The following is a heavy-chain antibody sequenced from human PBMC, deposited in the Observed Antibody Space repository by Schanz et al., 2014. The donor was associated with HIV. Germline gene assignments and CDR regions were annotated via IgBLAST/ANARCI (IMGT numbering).Heavy chain of an antibody. D-gene: IGHD7-27*01. V-gene: IGHV3-74*01. CDR1: GFTFSSYG. CDR3: ATLETGATYYYYYYMDV. J-gene: IGHJ6*02. CDR2: IKSDGSST. Sequence: VQLVESEGGLVQPGGSLRLSCAASGFTFSSYGMHWVRQVPGKGLVWVSRIKSDGSSTSYADSVKGRFTISRDNAKNTLYLQMNSLRAEDTAVYYCATLETGATYYYYYYMDVWGQGTTVTVSS.